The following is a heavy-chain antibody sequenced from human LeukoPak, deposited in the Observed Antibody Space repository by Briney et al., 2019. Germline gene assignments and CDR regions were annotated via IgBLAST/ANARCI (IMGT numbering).Heavy chain of an antibody. CDR1: GFTFSSYA. D-gene: IGHD4-17*01. CDR3: AKVKYDYGDPVGWFDP. Sequence: GGSLRLSCAASGFTFSSYAMAWVRQAPGKGLEWVSHILGSGGSTYCADSVKGRFTISRDNSKNTLYLKMNSLRPEDTAVYCCAKVKYDYGDPVGWFDPWGQGSLVTVSS. J-gene: IGHJ5*02. CDR2: ILGSGGST. V-gene: IGHV3-23*01.